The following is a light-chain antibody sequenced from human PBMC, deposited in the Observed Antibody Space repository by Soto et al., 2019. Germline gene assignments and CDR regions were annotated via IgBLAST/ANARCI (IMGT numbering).Light chain of an antibody. J-gene: IGKJ1*01. CDR1: QSISSY. CDR3: QQSYSTPRT. V-gene: IGKV1-39*01. CDR2: AAS. Sequence: MTQSPSSLSASVVDRVTITCLASQSISSYLNWYQQKPGKAPKLLIYAASSLQSGVPSRFSGSGSGTDFTLTISSLQPEDFATYYCQQSYSTPRTFGQGTKVDIK.